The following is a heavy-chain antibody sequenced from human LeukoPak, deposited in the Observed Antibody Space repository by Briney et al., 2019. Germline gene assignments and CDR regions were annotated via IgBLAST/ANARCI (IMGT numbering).Heavy chain of an antibody. CDR1: GFTFSSHS. V-gene: IGHV3-48*04. CDR2: ISSSSSTI. CDR3: ARVFTGSGSYSFDY. J-gene: IGHJ4*02. D-gene: IGHD1-26*01. Sequence: PGGSLRLSCAASGFTFSSHSMNWVRQAPGKGLEWVSYISSSSSTIYYADSVKGRFTISRDNAKNSLYLQMNSLRAEDTALYYCARVFTGSGSYSFDYWGQGTLVTVSS.